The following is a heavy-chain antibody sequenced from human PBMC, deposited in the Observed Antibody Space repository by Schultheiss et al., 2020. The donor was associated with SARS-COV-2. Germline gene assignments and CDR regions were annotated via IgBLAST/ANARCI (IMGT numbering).Heavy chain of an antibody. D-gene: IGHD2-2*01. CDR1: GYTFTSYG. Sequence: ASVKVSCKASGYTFTSYGISWVRQAPGQGLEWMGWISAYNGNTNYAQKLQGRVTMTTDTSTSTAYMELRSLRSDDTAVYYCARGHCSSTSCRSPAQNDYWGQGTLVTVS. J-gene: IGHJ4*02. CDR3: ARGHCSSTSCRSPAQNDY. V-gene: IGHV1-18*01. CDR2: ISAYNGNT.